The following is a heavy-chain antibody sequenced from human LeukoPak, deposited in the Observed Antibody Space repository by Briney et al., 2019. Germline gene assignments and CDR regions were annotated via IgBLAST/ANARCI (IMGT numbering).Heavy chain of an antibody. Sequence: GGSLRLSCAASGFTFSSYGMHWVRQAPGKGLEWVAFIRYDGSNKYYADSVKGRFTISRDNSKNTLYLQMNSLRAEDMALYYCAKGYCSSTSCYTGDYWGQGTLVTVSS. CDR2: IRYDGSNK. V-gene: IGHV3-30*02. D-gene: IGHD2-2*02. CDR3: AKGYCSSTSCYTGDY. CDR1: GFTFSSYG. J-gene: IGHJ4*02.